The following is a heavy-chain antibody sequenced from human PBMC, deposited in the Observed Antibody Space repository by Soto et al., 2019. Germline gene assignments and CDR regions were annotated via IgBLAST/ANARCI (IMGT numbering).Heavy chain of an antibody. V-gene: IGHV1-2*02. J-gene: IGHJ6*02. CDR1: GYTFTGYY. CDR2: INPNSGGT. Sequence: ASVKVSCKASGYTFTGYYMHWVRQAPGQGLEWMGWINPNSGGTNYAQKFQGRVTMTRDTSISTAYMELSRLRFDDTAVYYCARANRYCSSTSCYTPGDYGMDVWGQGTTVTVSS. CDR3: ARANRYCSSTSCYTPGDYGMDV. D-gene: IGHD2-2*02.